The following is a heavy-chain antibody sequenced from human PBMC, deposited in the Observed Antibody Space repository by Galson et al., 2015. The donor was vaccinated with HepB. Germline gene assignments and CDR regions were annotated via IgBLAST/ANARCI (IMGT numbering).Heavy chain of an antibody. CDR1: GFTFSSYD. V-gene: IGHV3-13*01. J-gene: IGHJ4*02. CDR2: IGTAGDT. CDR3: ARVGPLRAVAGKRAFDY. Sequence: SLRLSCAASGFTFSSYDMHWVRQATGKGLEWVSAIGTAGDTYYPGSVKGRFTISRENAKNSLYLQMNSLRAGDTAVYYCARVGPLRAVAGKRAFDYWGQGTLVTVSS. D-gene: IGHD6-19*01.